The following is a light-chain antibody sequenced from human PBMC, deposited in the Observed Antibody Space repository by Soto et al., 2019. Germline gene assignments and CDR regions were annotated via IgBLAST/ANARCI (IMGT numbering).Light chain of an antibody. CDR3: QQYNTWPKT. CDR2: AAS. Sequence: EIVLTQSPATLSVSPGERATLSCRASQSVSSNLAWYQQKPGQAPRLLIYAASTRATGIPARFSGSGSGTEFTLTISSLQSEDFAVYYCQQYNTWPKTFGQGTEVEIK. V-gene: IGKV3-15*01. CDR1: QSVSSN. J-gene: IGKJ1*01.